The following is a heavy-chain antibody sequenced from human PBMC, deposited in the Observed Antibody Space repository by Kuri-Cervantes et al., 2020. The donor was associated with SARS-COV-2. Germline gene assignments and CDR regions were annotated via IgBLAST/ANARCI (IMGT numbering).Heavy chain of an antibody. Sequence: GGSLRLSCSASGFTFSSYAMHWVRQAPGKGLEWVSGISWNSGSIGYADSVKGRFTISRDNAKNSLYLQMNSLRAEDTALYYCAKEENYYYYYMDVWGKGTTVTVSS. CDR1: GFTFSSYA. CDR2: ISWNSGSI. V-gene: IGHV3-9*01. CDR3: AKEENYYYYYMDV. J-gene: IGHJ6*03.